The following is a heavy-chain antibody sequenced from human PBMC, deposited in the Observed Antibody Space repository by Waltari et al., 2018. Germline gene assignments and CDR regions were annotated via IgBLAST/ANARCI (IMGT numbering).Heavy chain of an antibody. CDR1: GGSISSNY. CDR3: ARHSRSSDGGRYFDI. V-gene: IGHV4-59*08. CDR2: IYGGSGIT. D-gene: IGHD6-25*01. J-gene: IGHJ2*01. Sequence: QVQLQESGPGLVKPSETLSLTCAVSGGSISSNYWSWIRQSPGKGLEWIGYIYGGSGITSYNPSLKSRVTISTDPSKNQVSLKLSSVTAADTAVYYCARHSRSSDGGRYFDIWGPGTPITISS.